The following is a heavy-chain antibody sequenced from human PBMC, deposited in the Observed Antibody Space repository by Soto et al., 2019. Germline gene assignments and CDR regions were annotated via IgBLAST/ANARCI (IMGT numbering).Heavy chain of an antibody. J-gene: IGHJ4*02. CDR2: INHSGST. V-gene: IGHV4-34*01. Sequence: QVQPQQWGAGLLKPSETLSLTCAVYGGSFSGYYWSWIRQPPGKGLEWIGEINHSGSTNYNPSLKSRVTISVDTSKNQFSLKLSSVTAADTAVYYCARRTGGIVVVVAATYYFDYWGQGTLVTVSS. D-gene: IGHD2-15*01. CDR3: ARRTGGIVVVVAATYYFDY. CDR1: GGSFSGYY.